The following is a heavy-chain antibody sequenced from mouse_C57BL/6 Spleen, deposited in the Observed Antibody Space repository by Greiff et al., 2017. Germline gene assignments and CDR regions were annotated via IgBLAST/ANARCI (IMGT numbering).Heavy chain of an antibody. CDR3: ARGLTGTDFDY. CDR1: GYAFSSSW. Sequence: QVQLKESGPELVKPGASVKISCKASGYAFSSSWMHWVKQRPGKGLEWIGRIYPGDGDTNYNGKFKGKATLTADKSSSTAYMQLSSLTSEDSAVYFCARGLTGTDFDYWGQGTTLTVSS. V-gene: IGHV1-82*01. J-gene: IGHJ2*01. D-gene: IGHD4-1*01. CDR2: IYPGDGDT.